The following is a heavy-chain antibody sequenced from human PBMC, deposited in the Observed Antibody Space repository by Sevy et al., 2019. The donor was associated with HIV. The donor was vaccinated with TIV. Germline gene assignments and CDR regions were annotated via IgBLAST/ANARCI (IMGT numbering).Heavy chain of an antibody. CDR1: GFTFSSYS. V-gene: IGHV3-48*02. Sequence: GGCLRLSCAASGFTFSSYSMNWVRQAPGKGLEWVSYISSSSSTIYYSDSVKGRFTISRDNAKNSLYLQMNSLRDEDTAVYYCARTGRFLEWLPLPDYWGQGTLVTVSS. D-gene: IGHD3-3*01. CDR2: ISSSSSTI. CDR3: ARTGRFLEWLPLPDY. J-gene: IGHJ4*02.